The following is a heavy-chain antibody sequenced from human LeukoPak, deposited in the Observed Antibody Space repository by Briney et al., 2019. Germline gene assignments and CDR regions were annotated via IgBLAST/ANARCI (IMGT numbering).Heavy chain of an antibody. D-gene: IGHD1-26*01. V-gene: IGHV3-48*04. J-gene: IGHJ4*02. CDR3: AKGTVGAKY. CDR1: GFTLTSDS. CDR2: ISSGATTT. Sequence: GGSLRLSCAASGFTLTSDSMNWVRQAPGKGLEWISYISSGATTTYYADSVKGRFTISRDNAKNSLYLQMNSLRVDNTAVYYCAKGTVGAKYWGQGTLVIVSS.